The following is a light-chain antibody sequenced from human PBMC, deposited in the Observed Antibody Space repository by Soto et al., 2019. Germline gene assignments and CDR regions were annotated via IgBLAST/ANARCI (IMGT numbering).Light chain of an antibody. J-gene: IGKJ2*01. V-gene: IGKV3D-15*01. CDR3: QNQNDWVKT. CDR1: ESIDNK. Sequence: EIVMTQSPATLSVSPGEGATLSCRASESIDNKLAWYQQKPGQPPRLLFYYASIRSAGIPARFSSSGSGTDLTLAISGLQSEDFAVYYCQNQNDWVKTFGQGTKLEI. CDR2: YAS.